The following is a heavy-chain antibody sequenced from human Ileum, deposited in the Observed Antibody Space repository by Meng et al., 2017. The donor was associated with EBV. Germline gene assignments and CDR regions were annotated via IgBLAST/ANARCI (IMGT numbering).Heavy chain of an antibody. CDR3: ARRPTGIDY. V-gene: IGHV4-34*12. D-gene: IGHD2-8*02. CDR1: GGSLSGAY. CDR2: IIHGGSP. Sequence: QGQLQQWGERLVKPSETLSLTCAVNGGSLSGAYWNWIRQPPGKGLEWIGEIIHGGSPSYNPSLKSRVTISIDTSKNQLSLMLSSVTAADTAVYYCARRPTGIDYWGQGTLVTVSS. J-gene: IGHJ4*02.